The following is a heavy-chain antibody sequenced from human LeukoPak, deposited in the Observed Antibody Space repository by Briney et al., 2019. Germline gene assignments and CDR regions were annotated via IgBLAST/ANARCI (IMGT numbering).Heavy chain of an antibody. CDR1: GYTFTYYF. V-gene: IGHV1-46*01. D-gene: IGHD4-17*01. CDR3: ARKVGGEYAFDY. J-gene: IGHJ4*02. CDR2: INPSGGST. Sequence: ASVNVSCKASGYTFTYYFMHWVRQAPGQGVEWMGMINPSGGSTNYAQKFLGRVTETMDTSTNTFSMELSRLRSEDTAVYYCARKVGGEYAFDYWGQGTLVTVSP.